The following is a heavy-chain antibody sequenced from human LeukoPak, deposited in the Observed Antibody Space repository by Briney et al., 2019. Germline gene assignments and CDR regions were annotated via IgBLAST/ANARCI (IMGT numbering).Heavy chain of an antibody. CDR3: ARGRYCSSTSCLDY. J-gene: IGHJ4*02. Sequence: KPSETLSLTCTASGGSISSYYWSWIRQPPGKGLEWIGYIYYSGSTNYNPSLKSRVTISVDTSKNQFSLKLSSVTAADTAVYYCARGRYCSSTSCLDYWGQGTLVTVSS. CDR1: GGSISSYY. V-gene: IGHV4-59*01. D-gene: IGHD2-2*01. CDR2: IYYSGST.